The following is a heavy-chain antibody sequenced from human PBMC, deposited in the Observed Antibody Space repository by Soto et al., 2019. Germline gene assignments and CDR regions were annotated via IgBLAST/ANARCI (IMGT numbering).Heavy chain of an antibody. Sequence: QVQLVQSRAEVKKPGASVKVSCKASGYTFTSYDINWVRQATGQGLEWMGWMNPNSGNTGYAQKFRGRVTMTRNTSISTAYMELSSLRSEDTAVYYCARERTGTTSMDVWGQGTTVTVSS. J-gene: IGHJ6*02. CDR2: MNPNSGNT. V-gene: IGHV1-8*01. CDR1: GYTFTSYD. D-gene: IGHD1-1*01. CDR3: ARERTGTTSMDV.